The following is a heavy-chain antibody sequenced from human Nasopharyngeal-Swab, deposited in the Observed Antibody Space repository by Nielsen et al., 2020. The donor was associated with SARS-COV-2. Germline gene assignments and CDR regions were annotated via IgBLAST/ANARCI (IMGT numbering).Heavy chain of an antibody. J-gene: IGHJ4*02. CDR2: IHSSGTT. V-gene: IGHV4-59*11. CDR1: GAFISGHH. CDR3: ARDHSYYDSNGYYFDY. Sequence: SETLSLTCTVSGAFISGHHWSWIRQPPGKGLEWIGYIHSSGTTNYNPSLKSRVTISVDTSKNQFSLKLSSVTAADTAVYYCARDHSYYDSNGYYFDYWGLGTLVTVSS. D-gene: IGHD3-22*01.